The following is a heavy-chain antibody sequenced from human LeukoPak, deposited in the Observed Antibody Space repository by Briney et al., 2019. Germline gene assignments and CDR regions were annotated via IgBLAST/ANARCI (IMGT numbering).Heavy chain of an antibody. CDR3: ARESARTHSSSSY. Sequence: PSETLSLTCAVSGGSISSSNWWSWVRQPPGKGLEWIGEIYHSGSTNYNPSLKSRVTISVDKSKNQFSLKLSSVTAADTAVYYCARESARTHSSSSYWGRGTLVTVSS. V-gene: IGHV4-4*02. CDR1: GGSISSSNW. J-gene: IGHJ4*02. D-gene: IGHD6-6*01. CDR2: IYHSGST.